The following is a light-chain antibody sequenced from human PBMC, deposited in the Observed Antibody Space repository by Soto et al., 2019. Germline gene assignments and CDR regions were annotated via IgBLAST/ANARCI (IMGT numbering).Light chain of an antibody. CDR2: EVS. CDR3: SSYAGSTLGV. CDR1: SSDVGGYNY. Sequence: QSVLTQPPSASESPGQSVTISCTGTSSDVGGYNYVSWYQQHPGKAPTLMIYEVSKRPSGVPDRFSGSKSGNTASLTVSGLQAEDEADYYSSSYAGSTLGVFGTGTKVTVL. V-gene: IGLV2-8*01. J-gene: IGLJ1*01.